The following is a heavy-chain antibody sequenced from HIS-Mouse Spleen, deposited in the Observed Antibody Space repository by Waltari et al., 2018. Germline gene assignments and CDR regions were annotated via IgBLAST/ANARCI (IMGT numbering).Heavy chain of an antibody. V-gene: IGHV4-39*01. CDR3: ARTGTTSYYFDY. J-gene: IGHJ4*02. D-gene: IGHD1-1*01. CDR2: IYYSGST. CDR1: GGSISSSSYY. Sequence: QLQLQESGPGLVKTSETLSLTCTASGGSISSSSYYWGLIRQPPGTGLEWIGSIYYSGSTYYNPSLKSRVTISVDTSKNQFSLKLSSVTAADTAVYYCARTGTTSYYFDYWGQGTLVTVSS.